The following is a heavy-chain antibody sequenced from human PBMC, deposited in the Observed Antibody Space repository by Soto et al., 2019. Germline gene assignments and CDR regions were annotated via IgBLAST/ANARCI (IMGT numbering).Heavy chain of an antibody. J-gene: IGHJ4*02. CDR2: ISYDGATK. CDR3: ARDYTSTSYGFDS. D-gene: IGHD2-2*01. Sequence: GSLRLSCAASGFTFSGYAMNWVRQAPGKGLEWVALISYDGATKYSADSVKGRFTISRDNSKNTLYLQMNSLRAEDTAVYYCARDYTSTSYGFDSWGQGTLVTVSS. CDR1: GFTFSGYA. V-gene: IGHV3-30-3*01.